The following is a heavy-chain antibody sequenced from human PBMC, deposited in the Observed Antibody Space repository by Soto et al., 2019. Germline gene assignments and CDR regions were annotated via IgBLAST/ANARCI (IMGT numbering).Heavy chain of an antibody. CDR2: IYYSGST. V-gene: IGHV4-59*01. CDR1: GGSISSYY. Sequence: PSETLSLTCTVSGGSISSYYWSWIRQPPGKGLEWIGYIYYSGSTNYNPSLKSRVTISVDTSKNQFSLKLSSVTAADRACYYCASRQYYYDSSGITRFDYWGQGTLVTVSS. D-gene: IGHD3-22*01. CDR3: ASRQYYYDSSGITRFDY. J-gene: IGHJ4*02.